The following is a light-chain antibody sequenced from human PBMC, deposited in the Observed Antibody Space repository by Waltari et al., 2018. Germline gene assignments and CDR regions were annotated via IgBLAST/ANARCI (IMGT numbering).Light chain of an antibody. J-gene: IGKJ2*01. CDR3: QQYISWPRT. CDR2: GAS. CDR1: QSVYSD. Sequence: ETVMTQYPATLSVSPGERATLSCGASQSVYSDLAWYQQKPGQAPRRLIFGASTRAPGIPARFSGSGSGTEFTLTISSLQSEDSAVYYCQQYISWPRTFGQGTKLEI. V-gene: IGKV3-15*01.